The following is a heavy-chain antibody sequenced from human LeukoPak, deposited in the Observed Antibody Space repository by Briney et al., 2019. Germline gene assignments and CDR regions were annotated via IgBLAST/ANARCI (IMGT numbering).Heavy chain of an antibody. CDR3: AKDFWSATYYFDY. J-gene: IGHJ4*02. D-gene: IGHD3-3*01. V-gene: IGHV3-30*18. CDR1: GLTFSGYH. Sequence: GGSLRLSCAASGLTFSGYHIHWVRQAPGKGPEWVAVISYEGSNKYYADSVKGRFTISRDNSKNTLYLQMTSLGAEDTAVYYCAKDFWSATYYFDYWRQGTLVTVSS. CDR2: ISYEGSNK.